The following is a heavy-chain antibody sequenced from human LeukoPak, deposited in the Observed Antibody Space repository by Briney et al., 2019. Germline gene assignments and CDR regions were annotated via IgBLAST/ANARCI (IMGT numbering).Heavy chain of an antibody. CDR3: ARDDFWSGYSHWFDP. J-gene: IGHJ5*02. V-gene: IGHV1-18*01. D-gene: IGHD3-3*01. Sequence: GASVKVSCKASGYTFTSYGISWVRQAPGQGLEWMGWISAYNGNTNYAQKLQGRVTMTTDTSTSTAYMELRSLRSDDTAVYYCARDDFWSGYSHWFDPWGQGTLVTVSS. CDR2: ISAYNGNT. CDR1: GYTFTSYG.